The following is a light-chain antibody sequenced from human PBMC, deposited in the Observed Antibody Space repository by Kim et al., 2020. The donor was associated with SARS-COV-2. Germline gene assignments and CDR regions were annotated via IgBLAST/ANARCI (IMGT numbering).Light chain of an antibody. V-gene: IGKV3-11*01. CDR1: QSVNTY. CDR2: GSS. Sequence: EIVLTQSPATLSLSPGERATLYCRASQSVNTYLAWYQQKPGQAPRLLIYGSSKRATGIPARFSGSGSGTDFTLTISSLEPEDFAVYYCQQRNSWPPRTFGQGTKVDIK. J-gene: IGKJ1*01. CDR3: QQRNSWPPRT.